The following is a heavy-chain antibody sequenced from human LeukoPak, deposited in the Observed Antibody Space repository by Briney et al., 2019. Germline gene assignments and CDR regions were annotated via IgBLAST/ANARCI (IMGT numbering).Heavy chain of an antibody. CDR1: GFTFSSYA. J-gene: IGHJ6*03. CDR2: ISGSGGST. V-gene: IGHV3-23*01. CDR3: ANRPFDYTAGYYYYYMDV. D-gene: IGHD4-11*01. Sequence: QPGGSLRLSCAASGFTFSSYAMSWVRQAPGKGLEWVSAISGSGGSTYYADSVKGRFTISRDNSKNTLYLQMNSLRAEDTAVYYCANRPFDYTAGYYYYYMDVWGKGTTVTVSS.